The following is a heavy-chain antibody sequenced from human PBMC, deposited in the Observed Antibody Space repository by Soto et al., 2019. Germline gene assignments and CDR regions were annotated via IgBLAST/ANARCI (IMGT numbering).Heavy chain of an antibody. J-gene: IGHJ6*02. CDR3: ARLQGYCIRSSCTGYYAMDV. Sequence: SETLSITCTTSSGSIRSSYYTWGWIRQSPGRGLEWIGSIYYSGKTYYNPSLNSRITVSVDTSKNQFSLNLSSVTAADTAVYYCARLQGYCIRSSCTGYYAMDVWGQGTTVT. V-gene: IGHV4-39*01. D-gene: IGHD2-2*01. CDR1: SGSIRSSYYT. CDR2: IYYSGKT.